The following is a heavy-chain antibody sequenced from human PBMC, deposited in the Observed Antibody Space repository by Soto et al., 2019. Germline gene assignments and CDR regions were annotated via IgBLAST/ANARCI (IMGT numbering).Heavy chain of an antibody. Sequence: VGSLRLSCAASGLTFRSYALSWVRQAPGKGLEWVSAISGTGDGTDYADSVKGRFTVSRDNFKNTMYLQMSSLRVEDTAVYYCAGPGYSSQDFWGQGTLVTVSS. V-gene: IGHV3-23*01. CDR2: ISGTGDGT. CDR3: AGPGYSSQDF. D-gene: IGHD5-18*01. CDR1: GLTFRSYA. J-gene: IGHJ4*02.